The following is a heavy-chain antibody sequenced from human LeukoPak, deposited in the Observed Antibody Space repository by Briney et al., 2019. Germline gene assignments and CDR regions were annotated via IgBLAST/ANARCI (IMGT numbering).Heavy chain of an antibody. D-gene: IGHD3-10*01. Sequence: GGSLRLSCAASGFTFSSYAMSWVRQAPGKGLEWVSAISGYGDNTYYADSVKGRFTISRDNSKNTLYLQMNSLRADDTAVYYCALWFGELSPPRGYFGSWGQGTLVTVSS. CDR1: GFTFSSYA. CDR2: ISGYGDNT. J-gene: IGHJ4*02. V-gene: IGHV3-23*01. CDR3: ALWFGELSPPRGYFGS.